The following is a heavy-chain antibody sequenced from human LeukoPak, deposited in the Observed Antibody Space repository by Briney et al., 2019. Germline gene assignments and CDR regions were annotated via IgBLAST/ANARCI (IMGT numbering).Heavy chain of an antibody. CDR3: AKEGVRFLEWLLFDY. CDR2: ISYDGSNK. J-gene: IGHJ4*02. D-gene: IGHD3-3*01. Sequence: GRSLRLFCAASGFTFSSYGMHWVRHAPGKGLEWGAVISYDGSNKYYADSVKGRFTISRDNSQNTLYLQMNSLRAEDTAVYYCAKEGVRFLEWLLFDYWGQGTLVTVSS. CDR1: GFTFSSYG. V-gene: IGHV3-30*18.